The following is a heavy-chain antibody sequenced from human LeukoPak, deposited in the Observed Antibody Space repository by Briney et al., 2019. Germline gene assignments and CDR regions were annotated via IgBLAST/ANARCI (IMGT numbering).Heavy chain of an antibody. CDR1: GYSVSDYY. CDR2: INPNSGGT. Sequence: ASVKVSCRTYGYSVSDYYLHWVRQAPGQGLEWMGWINPNSGGTNYAQKFQGRVTMTRDKSISTAYMELYSLRSDDTAVYYCAREWATEMATRGPYAVAFDIWGQGTMVTVSS. D-gene: IGHD5-24*01. V-gene: IGHV1-2*02. CDR3: AREWATEMATRGPYAVAFDI. J-gene: IGHJ3*02.